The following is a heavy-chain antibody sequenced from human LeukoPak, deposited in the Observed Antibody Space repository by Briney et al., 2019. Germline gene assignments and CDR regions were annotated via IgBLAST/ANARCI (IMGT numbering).Heavy chain of an antibody. J-gene: IGHJ4*02. CDR3: ARGGRGHAPPSDC. CDR1: GGSISSYY. CDR2: IYYSGST. D-gene: IGHD1-26*01. Sequence: SETLSLTCTVSGGSISSYYWNWIRQSPGKGLEWIGYIYYSGSTNYNPSLKSRVTISVDTSKNQFSLKLSSVTAADTAVYYCARGGRGHAPPSDCWGQGTLVTVSS. V-gene: IGHV4-59*01.